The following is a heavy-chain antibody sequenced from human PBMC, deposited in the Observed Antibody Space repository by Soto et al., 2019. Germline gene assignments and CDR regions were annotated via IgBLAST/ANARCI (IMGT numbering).Heavy chain of an antibody. Sequence: SETLSLTCTVSGGSISSGGYYWSWIRQHPGKGLEWIGYIYYSGSTYYNPSLKSRVTISVDTSKNQFSLKLSSVTAADTAVYYCARDLGDYGHGAFDIWGQGTMVTVS. D-gene: IGHD4-17*01. J-gene: IGHJ3*02. V-gene: IGHV4-31*03. CDR1: GGSISSGGYY. CDR2: IYYSGST. CDR3: ARDLGDYGHGAFDI.